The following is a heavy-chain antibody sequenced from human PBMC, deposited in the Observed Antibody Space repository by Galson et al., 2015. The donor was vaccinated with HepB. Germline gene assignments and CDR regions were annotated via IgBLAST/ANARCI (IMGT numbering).Heavy chain of an antibody. V-gene: IGHV3-74*01. D-gene: IGHD3-22*01. CDR1: GFTFSSYW. Sequence: LRLSCAASGFTFSSYWMHWVRQAPGKGLVWVSRINSDGSSTSYADSVKGRFTISRDNAKNTLYLQMNSLRAEDTAVYYCARDSAPTYYYDSSGYSDAFDIWGQGTMVTVSS. CDR3: ARDSAPTYYYDSSGYSDAFDI. CDR2: INSDGSST. J-gene: IGHJ3*02.